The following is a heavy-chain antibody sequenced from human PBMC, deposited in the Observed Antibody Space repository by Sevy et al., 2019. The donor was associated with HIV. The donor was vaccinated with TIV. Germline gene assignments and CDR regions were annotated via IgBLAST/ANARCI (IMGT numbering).Heavy chain of an antibody. CDR2: IYPGESDT. D-gene: IGHD5-12*01. V-gene: IGHV5-51*01. CDR3: ARWVRDGYNLLDY. J-gene: IGHJ4*02. CDR1: GYSFTNYW. Sequence: GESLKISCKGSGYSFTNYWIGWVRQMPGKGLEWMGIIYPGESDTRHSPSFQGQVTISVDKSISTAYLQWSSLKASDTAMYYCARWVRDGYNLLDYWGQGTLVTVSS.